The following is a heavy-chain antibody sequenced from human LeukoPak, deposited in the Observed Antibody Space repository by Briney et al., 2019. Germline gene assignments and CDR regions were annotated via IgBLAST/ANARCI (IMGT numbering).Heavy chain of an antibody. V-gene: IGHV1-2*06. J-gene: IGHJ4*02. Sequence: ASVKVSCKASGYTFTGYYMHWVRQAPGQGLEWMGRINPNSGDTNYAQKFQGRVTMTRDTSISTAYMELSRLRSDDTAVYYCARNPPGYSGYERWGQGTLVTVSS. CDR2: INPNSGDT. CDR1: GYTFTGYY. CDR3: ARNPPGYSGYER. D-gene: IGHD5-12*01.